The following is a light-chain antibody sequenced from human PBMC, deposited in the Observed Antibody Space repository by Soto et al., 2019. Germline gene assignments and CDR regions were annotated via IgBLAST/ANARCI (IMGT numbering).Light chain of an antibody. J-gene: IGKJ5*01. V-gene: IGKV3-15*01. Sequence: EIVMTQSPATLSVSPGERATLSCRASQSVSSNLAWYQQKPGQAPRLLIYGASTRATGIPARFSGSGSGTEFTLTISSLQSEDFAVFYCQQYDNWPITFGKGTRLEIQ. CDR2: GAS. CDR3: QQYDNWPIT. CDR1: QSVSSN.